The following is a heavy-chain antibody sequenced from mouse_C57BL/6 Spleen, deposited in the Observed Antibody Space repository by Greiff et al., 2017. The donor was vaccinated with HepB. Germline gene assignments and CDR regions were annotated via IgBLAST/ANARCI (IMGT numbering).Heavy chain of an antibody. J-gene: IGHJ1*03. V-gene: IGHV1-55*01. CDR3: ARVPRYYGSSYWYFDV. CDR1: GYTFTSYW. D-gene: IGHD1-1*01. CDR2: ICPGSGST. Sequence: QVQLQQPGAELVKPGASVKMSCKASGYTFTSYWITWVKQRPGQDLEWIGDICPGSGSTNYNEKFKSKATLTVDTSSSTAYMQLSSLTSEDSAVYYGARVPRYYGSSYWYFDVWGTGTTVTVSS.